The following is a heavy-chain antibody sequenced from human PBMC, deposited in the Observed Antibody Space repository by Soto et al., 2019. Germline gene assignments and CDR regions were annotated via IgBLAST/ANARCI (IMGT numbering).Heavy chain of an antibody. CDR1: GGTFSSKA. CDR2: ILPIFNTA. Sequence: SVKLSCKASGGTFSSKAISWVRQAPGQGPEWMGGILPIFNTANYAQTFQGRVTITADESTTTSYMELTSLKSEDTAIYYCPTGGRAYSSSFSRFYFEYWGHGTLVTVS. V-gene: IGHV1-69*13. D-gene: IGHD5-18*01. CDR3: PTGGRAYSSSFSRFYFEY. J-gene: IGHJ4*01.